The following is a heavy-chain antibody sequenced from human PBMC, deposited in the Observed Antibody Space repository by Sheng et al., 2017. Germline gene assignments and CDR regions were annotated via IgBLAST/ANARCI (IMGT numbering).Heavy chain of an antibody. J-gene: IGHJ6*02. Sequence: QVQLQESGPGLVKPSETLSLTCTVSGGSVSSGSYYWSWIRQPPGKGLEWIGYIYYSGSTNYNPSLKSRVTISVDTSKNQFSLKLSSVTAADTAVYYCARDSGVRGYYYYGMDVWGQGTTVTVSS. CDR2: IYYSGST. D-gene: IGHD3-10*01. CDR1: GGSVSSGSYY. V-gene: IGHV4-61*01. CDR3: ARDSGVRGYYYYGMDV.